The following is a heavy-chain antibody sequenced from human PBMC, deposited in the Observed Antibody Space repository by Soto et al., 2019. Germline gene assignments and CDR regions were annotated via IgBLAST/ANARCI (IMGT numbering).Heavy chain of an antibody. D-gene: IGHD4-17*01. CDR3: ARDVGTPYGDPRTSDY. J-gene: IGHJ4*02. CDR2: IYYSGST. CDR1: GGSISSSSYY. V-gene: IGHV4-39*07. Sequence: PSETLSLTCTVSGGSISSSSYYWGWIRQPPGKGLEWIGRIYYSGSTYYNPSLKSRVTISVDKSKNQFSLKLSSVTAADTAVYYCARDVGTPYGDPRTSDYWGQGTLVTVSS.